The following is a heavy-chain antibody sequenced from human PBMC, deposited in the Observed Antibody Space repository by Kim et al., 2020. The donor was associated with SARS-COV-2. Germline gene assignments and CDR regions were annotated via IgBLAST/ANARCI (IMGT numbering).Heavy chain of an antibody. Sequence: SETLSLTCTVSGGSISSYYWSWIRQPPGKGLEWIGYIYYSGSTNYNPSLKSRVTISVDTSKNQFSLKLSSVTAADTAVYYCARGRTIFGVVTSPFDYWGQGTLVPVSS. D-gene: IGHD3-3*01. CDR3: ARGRTIFGVVTSPFDY. CDR2: IYYSGST. CDR1: GGSISSYY. J-gene: IGHJ4*02. V-gene: IGHV4-59*01.